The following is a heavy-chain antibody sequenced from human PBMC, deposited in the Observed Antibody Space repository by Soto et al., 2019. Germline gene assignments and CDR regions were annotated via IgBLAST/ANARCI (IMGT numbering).Heavy chain of an antibody. CDR2: ISGSGGST. CDR3: AKDLGVLGIPFDAFDI. V-gene: IGHV3-23*01. D-gene: IGHD3-16*01. CDR1: GFTFSSYA. J-gene: IGHJ3*02. Sequence: GGSLRLSCAASGFTFSSYAMSWVRQAPGKGLEWVSAISGSGGSTYYADSVKGRFTISRDNSKNTLYLQMNSLRAEDTAVYYCAKDLGVLGIPFDAFDIWGQGTMVTVSS.